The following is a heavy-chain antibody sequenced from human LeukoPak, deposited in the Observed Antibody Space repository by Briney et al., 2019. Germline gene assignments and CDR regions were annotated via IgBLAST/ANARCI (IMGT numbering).Heavy chain of an antibody. V-gene: IGHV3-9*01. CDR3: AKGRGVGATSGDDPYYFDY. CDR1: GFTFSSYA. J-gene: IGHJ4*02. Sequence: HTGGSLRLSCAASGFTFSSYAMSWVRQAPGKGLEWVSGISWNSGSIGYADSVKGRFTISRDNAKNSLYLQMNSLRAEDTALYYCAKGRGVGATSGDDPYYFDYWGQGTLVTVSS. D-gene: IGHD1-26*01. CDR2: ISWNSGSI.